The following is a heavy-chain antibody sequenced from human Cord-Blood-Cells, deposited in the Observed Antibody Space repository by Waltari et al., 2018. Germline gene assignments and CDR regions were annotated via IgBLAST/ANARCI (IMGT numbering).Heavy chain of an antibody. D-gene: IGHD3-22*01. J-gene: IGHJ6*02. CDR1: GGSISSGGYY. Sequence: QVQLQESGPGLVKPSQTLSLTCTVSGGSISSGGYYWSWIRQPPGKGLEWIGYIYYSGSTYYNPSLKSRVTISVDTSKNQFSLKLSSVTAADTAVYYCARGLVYDSSGYYYYYGMDVWGQGTTVTVSS. CDR2: IYYSGST. CDR3: ARGLVYDSSGYYYYYGMDV. V-gene: IGHV4-31*03.